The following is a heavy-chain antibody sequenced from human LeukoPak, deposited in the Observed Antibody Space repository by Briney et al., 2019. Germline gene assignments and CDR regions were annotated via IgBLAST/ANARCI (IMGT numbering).Heavy chain of an antibody. D-gene: IGHD4-23*01. CDR1: GFTFSSYW. J-gene: IGHJ4*02. Sequence: GSLRLSCAASGFTFSSYWMSWVRQAPGKGLEWVANIKQDGSEKYYVDSVKGRFTISRDNAKNSLYLQMNSLRAEDTAVYYCARDKMAMVVTLGDYWGQGTLVTVSS. V-gene: IGHV3-7*01. CDR3: ARDKMAMVVTLGDY. CDR2: IKQDGSEK.